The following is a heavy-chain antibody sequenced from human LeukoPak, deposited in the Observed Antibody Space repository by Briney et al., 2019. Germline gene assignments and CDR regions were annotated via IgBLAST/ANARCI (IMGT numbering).Heavy chain of an antibody. CDR3: AREVVVVAATDYYNGMDA. Sequence: ASVKVSCKASGYTFTSYGISWVRQAPGQGLEWMGWISAYNGNTNYAQKLQGRVTMTTDTSTSTVYMELSSLRSEDTVVYYCAREVVVVAATDYYNGMDAWGQGTTVTVSS. D-gene: IGHD2-15*01. J-gene: IGHJ6*02. V-gene: IGHV1-18*01. CDR1: GYTFTSYG. CDR2: ISAYNGNT.